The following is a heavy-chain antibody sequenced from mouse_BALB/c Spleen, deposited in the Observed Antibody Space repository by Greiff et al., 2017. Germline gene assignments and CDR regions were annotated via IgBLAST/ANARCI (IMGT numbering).Heavy chain of an antibody. V-gene: IGHV1S81*02. Sequence: QVQLQQPGAELVKPGASVKLSCKASGYTFTSYWMHWVKQRPGQGLEWIGAINPSNGRTNYNEKFKSKATLTVDKSSSTAYMQLSSLTSEDSAVYYCARVGRWLLYFDYWGQGTTLTVSS. J-gene: IGHJ2*01. D-gene: IGHD2-3*01. CDR1: GYTFTSYW. CDR2: INPSNGRT. CDR3: ARVGRWLLYFDY.